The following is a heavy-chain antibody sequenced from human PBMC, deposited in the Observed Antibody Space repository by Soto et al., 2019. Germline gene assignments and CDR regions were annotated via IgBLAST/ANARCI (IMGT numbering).Heavy chain of an antibody. Sequence: SVKVSCKASGGTFSSYAISWVRQAPGQGLEWMGGIIPIFGTANYAQKFQGRVTITADKSTSTAYMELSSLRSEDTAVYYCARDDFWSGYYTYGMDVWGQWTTVTVSS. CDR1: GGTFSSYA. CDR2: IIPIFGTA. J-gene: IGHJ6*02. V-gene: IGHV1-69*06. CDR3: ARDDFWSGYYTYGMDV. D-gene: IGHD3-3*01.